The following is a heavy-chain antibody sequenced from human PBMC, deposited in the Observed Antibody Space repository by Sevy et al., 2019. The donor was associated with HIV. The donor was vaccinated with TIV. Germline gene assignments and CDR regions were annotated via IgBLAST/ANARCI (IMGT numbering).Heavy chain of an antibody. V-gene: IGHV1-24*01. D-gene: IGHD2-15*01. Sequence: ASVKVSCKVSGYTLIEFSMHWVRQAPGKGLEWMGGFDPEDGETIYAQRFQGRVTMTEDTSTDTAYMELSSLRSEDTAVYYCATGLPGEYVDCSSCYSDYLAYWGQGTLVTVSS. CDR1: GYTLIEFS. J-gene: IGHJ4*02. CDR3: ATGLPGEYVDCSSCYSDYLAY. CDR2: FDPEDGET.